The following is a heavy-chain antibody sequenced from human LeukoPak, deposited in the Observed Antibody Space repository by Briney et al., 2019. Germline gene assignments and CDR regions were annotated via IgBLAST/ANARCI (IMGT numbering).Heavy chain of an antibody. Sequence: GRSLRLSCAASGFTFSSYAMHWVRQAPGKGLEWVAVISYDGSNKYYADSVKGRFTISRDNSKNTLYLQMNSLRAEDTAVYYCARGYDFWSGYWWYFDYWGQGTLVTVSS. V-gene: IGHV3-30-3*01. J-gene: IGHJ4*02. CDR2: ISYDGSNK. D-gene: IGHD3-3*01. CDR3: ARGYDFWSGYWWYFDY. CDR1: GFTFSSYA.